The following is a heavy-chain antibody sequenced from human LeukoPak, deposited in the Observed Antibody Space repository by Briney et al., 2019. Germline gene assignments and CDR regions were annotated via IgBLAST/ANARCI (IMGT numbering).Heavy chain of an antibody. CDR3: ARVEQLAPYYYYYMDV. CDR2: IYTSGST. Sequence: PSETLSLTCAIYGGSFSGYYWSWIRQPAGKGLEWIGRIYTSGSTNYNPSLKSRVTISVDTSKNQFSLKLSSVTAADTAVYYCARVEQLAPYYYYYMDVWGKGTTVTISS. V-gene: IGHV4-59*10. CDR1: GGSFSGYY. D-gene: IGHD6-13*01. J-gene: IGHJ6*03.